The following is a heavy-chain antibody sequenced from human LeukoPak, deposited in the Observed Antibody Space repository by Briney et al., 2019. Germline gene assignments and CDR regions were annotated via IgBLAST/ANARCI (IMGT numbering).Heavy chain of an antibody. CDR3: ADEWEPTVGGAFDI. J-gene: IGHJ3*02. CDR2: ISGSGGST. CDR1: GFTFSSYA. Sequence: PGGSLRLSCAASGFTFSSYAMSWVRQAPGKGLEWVSAISGSGGSTYYADSVKGRFTMSRDNSTNTLYLQMNSLRAEDTAVYYCADEWEPTVGGAFDIWGQETMVTVSS. V-gene: IGHV3-23*01. D-gene: IGHD1-26*01.